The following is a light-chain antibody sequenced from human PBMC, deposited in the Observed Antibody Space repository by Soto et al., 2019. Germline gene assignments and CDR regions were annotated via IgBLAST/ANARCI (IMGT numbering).Light chain of an antibody. V-gene: IGLV2-14*01. CDR3: SSYTSSSTLLV. J-gene: IGLJ1*01. CDR1: SSDVGGHNY. Sequence: QSVLTQPASVSGSPGQSITISCTGTSSDVGGHNYVSWYQQHPGKAPKLMIYEVSNRPSGVSNRFSGSKSGNTASLTISGLQAEDEADYYCSSYTSSSTLLVFGTGTKLTVL. CDR2: EVS.